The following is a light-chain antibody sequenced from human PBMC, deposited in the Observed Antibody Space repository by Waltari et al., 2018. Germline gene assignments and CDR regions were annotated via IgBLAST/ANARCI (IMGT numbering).Light chain of an antibody. J-gene: IGKJ1*01. CDR1: QSVSRT. V-gene: IGKV3-20*01. CDR3: QKYGTLPAT. Sequence: EIVLTQSPGTPSLSPGERATLPCRASQSVSRTLAWYQQKPGQAPRLLIHDASNRATGIPDRFSGSGSETDFSLTISRLEPEDFAVYYCQKYGTLPATFGQGTKVEVK. CDR2: DAS.